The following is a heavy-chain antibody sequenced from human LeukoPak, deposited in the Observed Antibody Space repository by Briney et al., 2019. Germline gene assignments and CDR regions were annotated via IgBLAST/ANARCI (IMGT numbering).Heavy chain of an antibody. D-gene: IGHD3-22*01. V-gene: IGHV6-1*01. CDR3: ARDFANYYDSKGPGPQSPLFDY. Sequence: SQTLSLTCAISGDSVSRNNAGWNWIRQSPSRGLEWLGRTYYRSKWYSDFAPSVRNRITINPDTSKNQFSLQLNSVTPEDTAVYYCARDFANYYDSKGPGPQSPLFDYWGQGTLVTVSS. CDR1: GDSVSRNNAG. CDR2: TYYRSKWYS. J-gene: IGHJ4*02.